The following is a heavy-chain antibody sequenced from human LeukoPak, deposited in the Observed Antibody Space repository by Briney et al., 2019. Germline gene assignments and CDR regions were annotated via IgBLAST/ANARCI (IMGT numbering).Heavy chain of an antibody. CDR2: IIPIFGTA. Sequence: SVKVSCKASGGTFSSYAISWVRQAPGQGLEWMGGIIPIFGTANYAQKFQGRVTITADESTSTAYMELSSLRSEDTAVYYCARTPRTSSSSLPGLYYYYYYTDVWGKGTTVTVSS. CDR3: ARTPRTSSSSLPGLYYYYYYTDV. D-gene: IGHD6-6*01. V-gene: IGHV1-69*13. J-gene: IGHJ6*03. CDR1: GGTFSSYA.